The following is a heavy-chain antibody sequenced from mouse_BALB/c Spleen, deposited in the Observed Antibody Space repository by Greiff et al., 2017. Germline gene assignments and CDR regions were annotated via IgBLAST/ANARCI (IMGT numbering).Heavy chain of an antibody. CDR2: IWSGGST. V-gene: IGHV2-2*02. CDR1: GFSLTSYG. CDR3: ARGGGNYAMDY. J-gene: IGHJ4*01. D-gene: IGHD2-14*01. Sequence: QVQLKESGPGLVQPSQSLSITCTVSGFSLTSYGVHWVRQSPGKGLEWLGVIWSGGSTDYNAAFLSRLSISKDNSKSHVFFKMNSLQANDTAIYYCARGGGNYAMDYWGQGTSGTVSS.